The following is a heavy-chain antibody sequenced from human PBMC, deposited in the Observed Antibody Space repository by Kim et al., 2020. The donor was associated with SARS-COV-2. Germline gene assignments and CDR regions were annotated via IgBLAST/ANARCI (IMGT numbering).Heavy chain of an antibody. V-gene: IGHV4-30-4*01. D-gene: IGHD3-3*01. Sequence: SETLSLTCTVSGGSISSGDYYWSWIRQPPGKGLVWNRYIYYSGSTYYNPSLKSRVTISVDTSKNQFSLNLSTVTAADTAVYYCARTKRITIFGVVQWVDPWGQGTLVPVSS. J-gene: IGHJ5*02. CDR3: ARTKRITIFGVVQWVDP. CDR1: GGSISSGDYY. CDR2: IYYSGST.